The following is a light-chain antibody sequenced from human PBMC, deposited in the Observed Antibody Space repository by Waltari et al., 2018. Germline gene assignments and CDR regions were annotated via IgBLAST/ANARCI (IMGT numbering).Light chain of an antibody. CDR3: SSYAGNDLVI. CDR2: EVT. Sequence: QSALTQPASVSGSPGQSITISCTGTNSDVGSYNYVPWYQQHPGKAPKLMIYEVTNRPSGLSNRCAGSKPGNTASLTITELQAEDEADYYCSSYAGNDLVIFGGGTKLTVL. CDR1: NSDVGSYNY. J-gene: IGLJ2*01. V-gene: IGLV2-14*01.